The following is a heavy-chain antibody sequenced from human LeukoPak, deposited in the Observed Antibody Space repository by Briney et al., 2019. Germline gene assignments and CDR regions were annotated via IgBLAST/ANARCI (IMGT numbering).Heavy chain of an antibody. CDR2: ISYDGSNK. V-gene: IGHV3-30-3*01. J-gene: IGHJ6*02. CDR1: GFTFSSYA. D-gene: IGHD6-6*01. Sequence: GRSLRLSCAASGFTFSSYAMHWVRQAPGKGLEWEAVISYDGSNKYYADSVKGRFTISRDNSKNTLYLQMNSLRAEDTAVYYCARVRSSSSVHYYYYYYGMDVWGQGTTVTVSS. CDR3: ARVRSSSSVHYYYYYYGMDV.